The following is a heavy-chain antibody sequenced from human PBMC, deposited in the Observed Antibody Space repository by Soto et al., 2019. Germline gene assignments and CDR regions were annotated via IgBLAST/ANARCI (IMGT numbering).Heavy chain of an antibody. V-gene: IGHV3-48*01. CDR1: GLTFSILG. J-gene: IGHJ4*02. D-gene: IGHD1-7*01. CDR2: ISSSTTNT. Sequence: PGGSLRLSCAASGLTFSILGMHWVRQAPGKGLEWVSYISSSTTNTYYADSVKGRFTISRDNSKNTLYLQMNSLRAEDTAVYYCAKGKGIEWNYFLADIDYWGQGTLVTVSS. CDR3: AKGKGIEWNYFLADIDY.